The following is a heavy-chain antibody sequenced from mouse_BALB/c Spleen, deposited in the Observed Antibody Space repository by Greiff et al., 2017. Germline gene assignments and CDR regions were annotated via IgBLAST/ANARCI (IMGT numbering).Heavy chain of an antibody. V-gene: IGHV1-9*01. CDR2: ILPGSGST. D-gene: IGHD2-14*01. CDR1: GYTFSSYW. CDR3: ARQGLGYDGWWAY. J-gene: IGHJ3*01. Sequence: QVQLQQSGAELMKPGASVKISCTASGYTFSSYWIEWVKQRPGHGLEWIGEILPGSGSTNYNEKFKGKATFTADTSSNTAYMQLSSLTSEDSAVYYWARQGLGYDGWWAYGGQGTRVTVSA.